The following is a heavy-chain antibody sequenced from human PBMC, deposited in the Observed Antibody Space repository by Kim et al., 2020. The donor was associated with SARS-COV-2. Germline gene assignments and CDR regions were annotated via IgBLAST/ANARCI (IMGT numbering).Heavy chain of an antibody. Sequence: RYSPSFRGQVTIAADNATTTAYLQWSSRKASDTAMYYCARSAGPYDYYFDYWGQGTLVTVSS. CDR3: ARSAGPYDYYFDY. J-gene: IGHJ4*02. V-gene: IGHV5-51*01. D-gene: IGHD3-16*01.